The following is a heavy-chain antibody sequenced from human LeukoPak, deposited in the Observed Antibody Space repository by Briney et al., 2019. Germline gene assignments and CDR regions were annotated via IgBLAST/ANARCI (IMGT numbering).Heavy chain of an antibody. CDR3: AREYYFDNSGYYGVGDY. V-gene: IGHV1-2*02. J-gene: IGHJ4*02. Sequence: ASVKVSCKASGYTFTAYYIHWVRQAPGQGLEWMGWFNPNSGGTNYAQEFQGRVTMTRDKSISTAYMELSRLISDDTAVYYCAREYYFDNSGYYGVGDYWGQGTLVTVSS. CDR1: GYTFTAYY. D-gene: IGHD3-22*01. CDR2: FNPNSGGT.